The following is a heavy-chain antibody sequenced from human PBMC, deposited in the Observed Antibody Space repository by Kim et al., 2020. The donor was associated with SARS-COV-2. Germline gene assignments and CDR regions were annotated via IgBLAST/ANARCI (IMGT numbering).Heavy chain of an antibody. D-gene: IGHD2-21*02. CDR3: ARGPYCGGDCYLTTFDY. Sequence: FQGRVTITADESTSTAYMELSSLRSEDTAVYYCARGPYCGGDCYLTTFDYWGQGTLVTVSS. V-gene: IGHV1-69*01. J-gene: IGHJ4*02.